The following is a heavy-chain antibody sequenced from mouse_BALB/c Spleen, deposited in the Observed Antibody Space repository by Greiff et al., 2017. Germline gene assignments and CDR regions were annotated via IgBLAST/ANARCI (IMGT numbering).Heavy chain of an antibody. D-gene: IGHD2-10*01. CDR2: IYPGNSDT. J-gene: IGHJ3*01. CDR1: GYSFTSYW. CDR3: TRSFPLLRGFAY. Sequence: EVQLQQSGAELMKPGASVKISCKASGYSFTSYWMHWVKQRPGQGLEWIGAIYPGNSDTSYNQKFKGKAKLTAVTSASTAYMELSSLTNEDSAVYYCTRSFPLLRGFAYWGQGTLVTGSA. V-gene: IGHV1-5*01.